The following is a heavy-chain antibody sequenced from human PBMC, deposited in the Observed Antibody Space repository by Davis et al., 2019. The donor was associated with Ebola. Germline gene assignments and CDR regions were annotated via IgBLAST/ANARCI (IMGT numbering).Heavy chain of an antibody. J-gene: IGHJ6*01. Sequence: GGSLRLSCAASGFTFSIYSMSWVRQAPGKGLEWVSAISGSGVFYTDSVKGRFTVYRDNSKNTLYLQMNSLHQGPIGLPPGTLLQEHLWG. CDR1: GFTFSIYS. CDR3: TLLQEHL. CDR2: ISGSGV. V-gene: IGHV3-23*01.